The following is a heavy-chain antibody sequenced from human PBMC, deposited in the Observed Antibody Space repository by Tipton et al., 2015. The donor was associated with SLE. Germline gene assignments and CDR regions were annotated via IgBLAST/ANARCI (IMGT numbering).Heavy chain of an antibody. Sequence: TLSLTCTVSGGSISSYYWNWIRQPPGKGLEWIGYIYYSGGTNYNPSLKSRITISVDTSKNQFSLEVRSVTAADTAVYYCVRLRSKVLIDYWGQGTLVTVSS. CDR2: IYYSGGT. V-gene: IGHV4-59*12. CDR3: VRLRSKVLIDY. J-gene: IGHJ4*02. D-gene: IGHD2-8*01. CDR1: GGSISSYY.